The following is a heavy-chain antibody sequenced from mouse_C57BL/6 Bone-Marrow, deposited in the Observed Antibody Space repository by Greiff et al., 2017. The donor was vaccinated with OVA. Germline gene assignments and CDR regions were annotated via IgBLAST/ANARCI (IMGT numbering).Heavy chain of an antibody. V-gene: IGHV14-2*01. J-gene: IGHJ1*03. CDR2: IDPEDGET. CDR1: GFNIKDYY. D-gene: IGHD1-1*01. Sequence: EVQVVESGAELVKPGASVKLSCTASGFNIKDYYMHWVKQRTEQGLEWIGRIDPEDGETKYAPKFQGKATITADTSSNTAYLQLSSLTSEDTAVYYCARNPYYGSSYWYFDVWGTGTTVTVSS. CDR3: ARNPYYGSSYWYFDV.